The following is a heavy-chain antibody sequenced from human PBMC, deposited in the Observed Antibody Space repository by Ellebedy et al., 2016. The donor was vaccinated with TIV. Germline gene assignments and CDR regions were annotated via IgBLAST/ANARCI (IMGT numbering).Heavy chain of an antibody. V-gene: IGHV1-46*01. Sequence: ASVKVSCKASGYTFTSYFLYWVRQTPGQGLEWMGMINPTSGNSNFAQKFQDRVTVTRDTSTSTVYMELSSLRSGDTAVYYCARGDNYFYDSSGYYYSYWGQGTLVTASS. CDR3: ARGDNYFYDSSGYYYSY. CDR1: GYTFTSYF. CDR2: INPTSGNS. D-gene: IGHD3-22*01. J-gene: IGHJ4*02.